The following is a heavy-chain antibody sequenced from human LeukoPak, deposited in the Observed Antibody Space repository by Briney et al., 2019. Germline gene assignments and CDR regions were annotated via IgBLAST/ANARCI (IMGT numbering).Heavy chain of an antibody. CDR2: ISSGGTT. Sequence: SETLSLTCSVSGGSISNYYWSWIRQPAGKGLEWIGRISSGGTTDNNPSFKSRVTMSVDTSKNQFSLRLSSVTAADTAVYYCARDSSGYYFGHHDSWGQGTLVTVSS. V-gene: IGHV4-4*07. D-gene: IGHD3-22*01. CDR3: ARDSSGYYFGHHDS. J-gene: IGHJ4*02. CDR1: GGSISNYY.